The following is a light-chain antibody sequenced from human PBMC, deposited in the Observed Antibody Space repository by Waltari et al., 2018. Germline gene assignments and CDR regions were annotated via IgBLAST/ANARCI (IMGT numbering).Light chain of an antibody. Sequence: EIVLPQSPGTLSLFPGERATLSCRASQSVSNNNLAWYQQKPGQAPRLRHVGPSCRATGIPGRFGGSGSGTDFSVTLSRLEADNVAVYDCQQYVGSSGTFGQGTRVEIK. CDR1: QSVSNNN. V-gene: IGKV3-20*01. CDR2: GPS. J-gene: IGKJ1*01. CDR3: QQYVGSSGT.